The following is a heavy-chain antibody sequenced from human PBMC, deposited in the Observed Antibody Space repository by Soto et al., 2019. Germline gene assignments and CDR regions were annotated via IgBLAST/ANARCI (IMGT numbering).Heavy chain of an antibody. J-gene: IGHJ5*02. V-gene: IGHV3-23*01. D-gene: IGHD4-4*01. CDR1: GFTFSSYA. Sequence: PGGSLRLSCAASGFTFSSYAMSWVRQAPGKGLEWVSAISGSGGSTYYADSVKGRFTISRDNSKNTLYLQMNSLRAEDTAVYYCAKDPSSGNAPSSFDPWGQGTLVTVSS. CDR2: ISGSGGST. CDR3: AKDPSSGNAPSSFDP.